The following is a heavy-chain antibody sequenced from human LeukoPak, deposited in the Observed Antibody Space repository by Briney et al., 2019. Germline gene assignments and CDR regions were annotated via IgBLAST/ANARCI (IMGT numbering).Heavy chain of an antibody. V-gene: IGHV1-69*02. D-gene: IGHD3-3*01. Sequence: GASVKVSCKASGGTFSSYTISWVRQAPGQGLEWMGRIIPILGIANYAQKFQGRVAITADKSTSTAYMELSSLRSEDTAVYYCARGYRWSGYYTDYYFDYWGQGTLVTVSS. CDR3: ARGYRWSGYYTDYYFDY. CDR2: IIPILGIA. J-gene: IGHJ4*02. CDR1: GGTFSSYT.